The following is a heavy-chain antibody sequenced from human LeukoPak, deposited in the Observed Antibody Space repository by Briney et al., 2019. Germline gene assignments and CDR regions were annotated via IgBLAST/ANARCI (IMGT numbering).Heavy chain of an antibody. V-gene: IGHV3-48*03. CDR3: ARGRLGCGGDCYFSRNWFDP. D-gene: IGHD2-21*02. CDR2: ISSSGSTI. J-gene: IGHJ5*02. CDR1: GFTFSSYE. Sequence: GSLRLSCAASGFTFSSYEMNWVRQAPGKGLEWVSYISSSGSTIYYADSVKGRFTISRDNAKNSLYLQMNSLRAEDTAVYYCARGRLGCGGDCYFSRNWFDPWGQGTLVTVSS.